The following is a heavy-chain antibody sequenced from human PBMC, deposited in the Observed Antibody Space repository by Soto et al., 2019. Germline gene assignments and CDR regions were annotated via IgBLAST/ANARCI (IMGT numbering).Heavy chain of an antibody. CDR1: GGSISSSNW. D-gene: IGHD3-3*01. CDR2: IYHSGST. Sequence: SETLSLTCAVSGGSISSSNWWSWVRQLPGKGLEWIGEIYHSGSTNYNPSLKSRVTISVDKSKNQFSLKLSSVTAADTAVYYCARSGAFWSGYYKCFDYWGQGTLVTVYS. J-gene: IGHJ4*02. V-gene: IGHV4-4*02. CDR3: ARSGAFWSGYYKCFDY.